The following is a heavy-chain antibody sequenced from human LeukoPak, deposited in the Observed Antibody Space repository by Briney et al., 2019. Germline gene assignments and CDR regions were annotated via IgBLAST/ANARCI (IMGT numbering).Heavy chain of an antibody. CDR3: AKLLYSGSYYDY. J-gene: IGHJ4*02. V-gene: IGHV3-30*18. Sequence: GGSLRLSCAASGFTFSTYGMHWVRQAPGKGLEWVAVISHDGGNEYYADSVKGRFTISRDNSKNTLYMQMNSLRPEDTAVYYCAKLLYSGSYYDYWGQGTLVTVSS. D-gene: IGHD1-26*01. CDR1: GFTFSTYG. CDR2: ISHDGGNE.